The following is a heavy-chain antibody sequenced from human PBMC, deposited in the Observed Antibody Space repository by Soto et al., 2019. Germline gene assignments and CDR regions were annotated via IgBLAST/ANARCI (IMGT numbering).Heavy chain of an antibody. V-gene: IGHV5-51*01. CDR2: IFPGDSDT. J-gene: IGHJ4*02. CDR1: GYIFTNYW. CDR3: VRPNFGALTHFDF. Sequence: PGESLKISCKAIGYIFTNYWIGWVRQTPGKGLEWMGIIFPGDSDTRYNPSFEGQVTVSADESISTAYLQWNTLKASDTAMYYCVRPNFGALTHFDFWGQGTLVTVSS. D-gene: IGHD3-16*01.